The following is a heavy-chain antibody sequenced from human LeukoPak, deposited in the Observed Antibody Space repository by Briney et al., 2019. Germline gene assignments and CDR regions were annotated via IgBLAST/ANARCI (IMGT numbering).Heavy chain of an antibody. Sequence: SVKVSCKASGGTFSSYAISWVRQAPGQGLEWMGRIIPILGIANYAQKFQGRVTITADKSTSTAYMELSSPRSEDTAVYYCARTMISFGGVIVINYYYYMDVWGKGTTVTVSS. CDR3: ARTMISFGGVIVINYYYYMDV. J-gene: IGHJ6*03. V-gene: IGHV1-69*04. CDR2: IIPILGIA. CDR1: GGTFSSYA. D-gene: IGHD3-16*02.